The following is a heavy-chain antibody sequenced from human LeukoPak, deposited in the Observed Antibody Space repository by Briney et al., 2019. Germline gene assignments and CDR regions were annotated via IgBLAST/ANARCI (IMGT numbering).Heavy chain of an antibody. D-gene: IGHD3-10*01. V-gene: IGHV3-66*01. CDR2: IYSGGST. CDR1: GFTFSSYS. CDR3: ARGRENFDY. Sequence: PGGSLRLSCAASGFTFSSYSMSWVRQAPGKGLEWVSVIYSGGSTYYADSVKGRFTISRDNSKNTLYLQMNSLRAEDTAVYYCARGRENFDYWGQGTLVTVSS. J-gene: IGHJ4*02.